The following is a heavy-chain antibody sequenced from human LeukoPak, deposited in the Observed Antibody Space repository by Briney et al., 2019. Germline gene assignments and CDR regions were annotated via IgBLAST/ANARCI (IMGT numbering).Heavy chain of an antibody. CDR3: ARDGHYVWGSYRKEDAFDI. CDR1: GFTVSSNY. CDR2: IYSGGST. V-gene: IGHV3-53*01. Sequence: GGSLRLSCAASGFTVSSNYVSWVRQAPGKGLEWVSVIYSGGSTYYADSVKGRFTISRDNSKNTLYLQMNSLRAEDTAVYYCARDGHYVWGSYRKEDAFDIWGQGTMVTVSS. D-gene: IGHD3-16*02. J-gene: IGHJ3*02.